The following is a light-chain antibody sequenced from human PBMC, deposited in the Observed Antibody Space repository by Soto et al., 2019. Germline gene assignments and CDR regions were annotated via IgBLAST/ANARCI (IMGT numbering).Light chain of an antibody. CDR3: QQHGISHIT. Sequence: EIVLTHSPGTLSLSPGEIATLSCGASQSVSSSYLAWYQQKPGQPPRLLIYGASSRATGIPDRFSGSGSGTDFTLTISRLEPEDLAVYYCQQHGISHITFGQGTRLEIK. CDR2: GAS. CDR1: QSVSSSY. V-gene: IGKV3-20*01. J-gene: IGKJ5*01.